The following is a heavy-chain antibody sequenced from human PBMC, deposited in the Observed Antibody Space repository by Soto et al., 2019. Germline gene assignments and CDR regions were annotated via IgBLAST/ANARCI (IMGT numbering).Heavy chain of an antibody. CDR3: ARAIIDSRGLDL. J-gene: IGHJ2*01. Sequence: GGSMRLSXAASGFTFSSYSMNWVRQDTGKGLEWVSAIGTAGDTYYPGSVKGRFTISRENAKNSLYLQMNSLRAGDTAVYYCARAIIDSRGLDLWGRGTLVTVS. CDR2: IGTAGDT. D-gene: IGHD6-13*01. V-gene: IGHV3-13*01. CDR1: GFTFSSYS.